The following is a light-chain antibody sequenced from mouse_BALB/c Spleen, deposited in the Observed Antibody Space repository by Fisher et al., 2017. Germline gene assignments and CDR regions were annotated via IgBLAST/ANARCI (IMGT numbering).Light chain of an antibody. J-gene: IGKJ1*01. CDR2: DTS. CDR3: QQYRSYPWT. V-gene: IGKV4-55*01. CDR1: SSVSY. Sequence: IVITQTPAIMSASPGEKVTMTCSASSSVSYMYWYQQKPGSSPRLLIYDTSNLASGVPVRFSGSGSGTSYSLTISSMEAEDAATYYCQQYRSYPWTFGGGTKLEIK.